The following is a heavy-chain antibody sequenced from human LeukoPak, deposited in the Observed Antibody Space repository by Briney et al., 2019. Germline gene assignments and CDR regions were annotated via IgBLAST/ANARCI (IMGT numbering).Heavy chain of an antibody. V-gene: IGHV3-23*01. J-gene: IGHJ4*02. D-gene: IGHD1-26*01. CDR2: IGDTDLST. Sequence: GGSLRLSCAASGFTFSINAMSWVRQAPGKGLEWVSTIGDTDLSTHYADSVKGRFTISRDNSKNTLYLQMNSLRAEDTAVYYCAEDQAPTVGATDFWGQGTLVTVSS. CDR1: GFTFSINA. CDR3: AEDQAPTVGATDF.